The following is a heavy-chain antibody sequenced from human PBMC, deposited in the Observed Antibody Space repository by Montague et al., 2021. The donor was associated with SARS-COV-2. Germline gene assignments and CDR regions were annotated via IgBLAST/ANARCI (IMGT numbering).Heavy chain of an antibody. D-gene: IGHD4-17*01. Sequence: SETLSLTCIVSGSSVRSYFWSWIRQPPGKGLEWIGNIYDSGGTNXNPSLKSRVTISVDTSKNQFSLKLSAVTAADTAVYYCARENTVTTFGGPYYIDSWGQGTLVTVSA. CDR3: ARENTVTTFGGPYYIDS. J-gene: IGHJ4*02. CDR2: IYDSGGT. CDR1: GSSVRSYF. V-gene: IGHV4-59*02.